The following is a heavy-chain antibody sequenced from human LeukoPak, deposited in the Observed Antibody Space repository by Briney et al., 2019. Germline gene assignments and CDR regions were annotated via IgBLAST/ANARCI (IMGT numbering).Heavy chain of an antibody. V-gene: IGHV3-23*01. CDR1: GFTVSDYA. D-gene: IGHD6-6*01. J-gene: IGHJ4*02. Sequence: PGGSLRLSCAASGFTVSDYAMSWVRQAPGKGLEWVSTISGSGGYTYYAESVKGRFTISRDKSKNALYLQMDSLRAEDTAVYYCATGSSSSRGHYFDYWGQGTLASASS. CDR2: ISGSGGYT. CDR3: ATGSSSSRGHYFDY.